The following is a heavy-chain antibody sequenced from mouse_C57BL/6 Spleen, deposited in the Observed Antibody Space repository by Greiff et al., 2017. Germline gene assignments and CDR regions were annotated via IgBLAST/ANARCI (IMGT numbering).Heavy chain of an antibody. J-gene: IGHJ1*03. CDR3: ARRNYGSSYWYFDV. D-gene: IGHD1-1*01. Sequence: DVMLVESGGGLVKPGGSLKLSCAASGFTFSDYGMHWVRQAPEKGLEWVAYISSGSSTIYYADTVKGRFTISRDNAKNTLFLQMTSLRSEDTAMYYCARRNYGSSYWYFDVWGTGTPVTVSS. CDR1: GFTFSDYG. V-gene: IGHV5-17*01. CDR2: ISSGSSTI.